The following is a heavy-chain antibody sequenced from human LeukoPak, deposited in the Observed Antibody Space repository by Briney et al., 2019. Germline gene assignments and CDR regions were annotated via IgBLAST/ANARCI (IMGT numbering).Heavy chain of an antibody. J-gene: IGHJ5*02. D-gene: IGHD3-10*01. CDR3: ARGGVRGVIIGWFDP. CDR2: INHSGST. V-gene: IGHV4-34*01. Sequence: SETLSLTCAVYGGSFSGYYWSWIRQPPGKGLEWIGEINHSGSTNYNPSLKSRDTISVDTSKNQLSLKLSSVTAADTAVYYCARGGVRGVIIGWFDPWGQGTLVTVSS. CDR1: GGSFSGYY.